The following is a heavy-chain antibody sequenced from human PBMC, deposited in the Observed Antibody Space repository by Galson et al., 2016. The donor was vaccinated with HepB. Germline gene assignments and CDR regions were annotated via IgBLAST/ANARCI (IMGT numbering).Heavy chain of an antibody. Sequence: SLRLSCAVSGFTFGDFAMSWVRQAPGKGLEWVSAITGSGGNTYYADSVKGRLTISRDNSKNTLFLHMNSLRDEDTAVYYCAKVEGMEYEAYYFDHWGQGTLVTVSS. CDR3: AKVEGMEYEAYYFDH. CDR1: GFTFGDFA. D-gene: IGHD3-3*01. J-gene: IGHJ4*02. CDR2: ITGSGGNT. V-gene: IGHV3-23*01.